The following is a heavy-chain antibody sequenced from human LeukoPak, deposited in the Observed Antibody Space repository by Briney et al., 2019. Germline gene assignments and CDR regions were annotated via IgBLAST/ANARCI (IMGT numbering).Heavy chain of an antibody. Sequence: GGSLRLSCAASGFTFSNAWMSWVRQAPGKGLEWVGRIKSKTDGGTTDYAAPVKGRFTISRDDSKNTLYLQMNSLKTEDTAVYYCTTKVFRGGGYDLFDYWGQGTLVTVSS. CDR3: TTKVFRGGGYDLFDY. CDR1: GFTFSNAW. V-gene: IGHV3-15*01. D-gene: IGHD5-12*01. J-gene: IGHJ4*02. CDR2: IKSKTDGGTT.